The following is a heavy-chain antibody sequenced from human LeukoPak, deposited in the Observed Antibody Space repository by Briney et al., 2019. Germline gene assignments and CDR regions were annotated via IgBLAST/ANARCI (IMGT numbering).Heavy chain of an antibody. CDR3: ARHSSRLRYFDWLSEGWFDP. CDR1: GGSISSSSYY. J-gene: IGHJ5*02. D-gene: IGHD3-9*01. V-gene: IGHV4-39*01. Sequence: SETLSLTCTVSGGSISSSSYYWGWIRQPPGKGLEWIGSIYYSGSTYYNPSLKSRVTISVDTSKNQFSLKLSSVTAADTAVYYCARHSSRLRYFDWLSEGWFDPWGQGTLVTVSS. CDR2: IYYSGST.